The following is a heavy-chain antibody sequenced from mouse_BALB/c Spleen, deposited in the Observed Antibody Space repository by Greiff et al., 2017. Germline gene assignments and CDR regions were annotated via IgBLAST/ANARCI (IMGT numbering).Heavy chain of an antibody. Sequence: DVQLVESGGGLVQPGGSRKLSCAASGFTFSSFGMHWVRQAPEKGLEWVAYISSGSSTIYYADTVKGRFTISRDNPKNTLFLQMTSLRSEDTAMYYCARSRYDNAMDYWGQGTSVTVSS. CDR2: ISSGSSTI. D-gene: IGHD2-14*01. J-gene: IGHJ4*01. V-gene: IGHV5-17*02. CDR3: ARSRYDNAMDY. CDR1: GFTFSSFG.